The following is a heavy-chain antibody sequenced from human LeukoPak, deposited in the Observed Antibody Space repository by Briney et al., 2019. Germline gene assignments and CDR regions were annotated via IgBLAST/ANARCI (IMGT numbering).Heavy chain of an antibody. D-gene: IGHD1-14*01. CDR1: GYSISSGYY. V-gene: IGHV4-38-2*02. CDR3: ARDRKYYYHMDV. J-gene: IGHJ6*03. CDR2: IYHSGST. Sequence: SETLSLTCTVSGYSISSGYYWGWIRQPPGKGLEWIGSIYHSGSTYYNPSLKSRVTISVDTSKNQFSLNLTSLTAVDTAVYYCARDRKYYYHMDVWGKGTTVTVSS.